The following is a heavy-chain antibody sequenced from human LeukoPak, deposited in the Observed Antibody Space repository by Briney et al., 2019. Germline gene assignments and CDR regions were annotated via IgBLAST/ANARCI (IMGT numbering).Heavy chain of an antibody. CDR2: ISTSSSYI. CDR1: GFTLSSYS. V-gene: IGHV3-21*04. CDR3: AKDIGPDYYDSSGFFDY. D-gene: IGHD3-22*01. J-gene: IGHJ4*02. Sequence: GGSLRLSCAASGFTLSSYSMNSVRETPGKGLEWVSYISTSSSYIYYADSVKGRFTLSRDNAKNSLYLQMNSLRAEDMALYYCAKDIGPDYYDSSGFFDYWGQGTLVTVSS.